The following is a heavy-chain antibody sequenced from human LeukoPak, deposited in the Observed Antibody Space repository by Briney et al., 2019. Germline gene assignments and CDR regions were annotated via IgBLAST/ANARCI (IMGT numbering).Heavy chain of an antibody. CDR2: MNPNSGNT. Sequence: GASVKVSCKASGYTFTSYDINWVRQATGQGLEWMGWMNPNSGNTGYAQKFQGRVTITRNTSISTAYMELSSLRSEDTAVYYCARLCYDSSGYYWPLDYWGQGTLVTVSS. CDR1: GYTFTSYD. D-gene: IGHD3-22*01. CDR3: ARLCYDSSGYYWPLDY. J-gene: IGHJ4*02. V-gene: IGHV1-8*03.